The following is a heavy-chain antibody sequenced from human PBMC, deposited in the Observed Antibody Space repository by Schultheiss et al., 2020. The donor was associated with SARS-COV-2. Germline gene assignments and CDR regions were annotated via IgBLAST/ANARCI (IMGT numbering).Heavy chain of an antibody. V-gene: IGHV3-48*01. Sequence: GGSLRLSCAAFGFTFSTYAMHWVRQAPGKGLEWVSYISTSGSIIHYADSVKGRFTISRDNSKNTLYLQMSSLRAEDTAVYYCARGYPSSGWPNGMDVWGQGTTVTVSS. CDR2: ISTSGSII. CDR1: GFTFSTYA. D-gene: IGHD6-19*01. J-gene: IGHJ6*02. CDR3: ARGYPSSGWPNGMDV.